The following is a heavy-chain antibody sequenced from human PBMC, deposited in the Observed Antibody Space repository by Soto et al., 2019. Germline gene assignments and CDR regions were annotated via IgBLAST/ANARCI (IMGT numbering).Heavy chain of an antibody. CDR2: IYYSGST. D-gene: IGHD3-10*01. CDR1: GGSISSYY. V-gene: IGHV4-59*01. CDR3: AGVRGVTNIYYYYYYMDV. Sequence: SETLSLTCTVSGGSISSYYWSWIRQPPGKGLEWIGYIYYSGSTNYNPSLKSRVTISVDTSKNQFSLKLSSVTAADTAVYYCAGVRGVTNIYYYYYYMDVWGKGTTVTVSS. J-gene: IGHJ6*03.